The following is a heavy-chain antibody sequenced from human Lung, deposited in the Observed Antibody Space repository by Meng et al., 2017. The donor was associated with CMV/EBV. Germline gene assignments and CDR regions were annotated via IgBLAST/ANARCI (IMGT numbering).Heavy chain of an antibody. D-gene: IGHD2-8*02. J-gene: IGHJ6*02. CDR2: ISWISGSI. V-gene: IGHV3-9*01. CDR1: GFTFDDYA. CDR3: AKGSGGVYYYYGMDV. Sequence: GGSLRLXCAASGFTFDDYAMHWVRQAPGKGLEWVSGISWISGSIGYADSVKGRFTISRGNAKDSLYLQMNSLRAEDTALYYCAKGSGGVYYYYGMDVWGQGTXVTVSS.